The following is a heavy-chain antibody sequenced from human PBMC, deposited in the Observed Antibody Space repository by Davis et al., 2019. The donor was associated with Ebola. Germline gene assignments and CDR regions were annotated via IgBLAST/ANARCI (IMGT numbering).Heavy chain of an antibody. CDR1: GYTFTNYG. D-gene: IGHD1-26*01. Sequence: ASVKVSCKASGYTFTNYGITWVRQAPGQGLEWMGWINPHNGITNYAQNVQGRVTMTTDTSTSTAYMEVGSLKSDDTAVYYCARGVGATDYWGQGTLVTVSS. J-gene: IGHJ4*02. V-gene: IGHV1-18*04. CDR2: INPHNGIT. CDR3: ARGVGATDY.